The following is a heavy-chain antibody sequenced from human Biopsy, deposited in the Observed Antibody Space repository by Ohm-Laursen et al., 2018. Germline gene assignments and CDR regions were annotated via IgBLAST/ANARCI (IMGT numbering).Heavy chain of an antibody. D-gene: IGHD3-22*01. CDR2: IFYRGST. J-gene: IGHJ5*02. CDR3: AGDYDTSGYYYVS. Sequence: PSETLSLTCTVSGGSISNNNYYWGWIRQPPGKGREWMGSIFYRGSTHYNPSLKSRVNISVDTSKNQFWLKLNSVTAADTAVYYCAGDYDTSGYYYVSWGQGTLVTVS. V-gene: IGHV4-39*01. CDR1: GGSISNNNYY.